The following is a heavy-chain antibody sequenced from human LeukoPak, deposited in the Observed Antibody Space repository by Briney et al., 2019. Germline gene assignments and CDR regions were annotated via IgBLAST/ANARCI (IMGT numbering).Heavy chain of an antibody. CDR3: EKGRWPGCHSCLFDY. D-gene: IGHD3-10*01. J-gene: IGHJ4*02. Sequence: GGSLRLSCAASGFTFSSYAMSWVRQAPGRGLEWVSAISGSGGSTYYADSVKGRFTISRDNSKNTLYLQMNSLRAEDTAVYYCEKGRWPGCHSCLFDYWGQGRLVSVSS. CDR2: ISGSGGST. V-gene: IGHV3-23*01. CDR1: GFTFSSYA.